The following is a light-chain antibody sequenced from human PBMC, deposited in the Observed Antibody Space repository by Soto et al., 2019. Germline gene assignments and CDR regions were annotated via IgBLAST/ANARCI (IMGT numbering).Light chain of an antibody. CDR3: QQHDSSPRT. J-gene: IGKJ1*01. CDR1: QSVSSNF. V-gene: IGKV3-20*01. Sequence: ENVLTQSPGTLSLSPGERATLSCRASQSVSSNFLAWYQQKPGQAPRLLIYGASNRATGIPDRFSGSGSGTDFTLTISRLEPEDFAVYYCQQHDSSPRTFGQGTKVEIK. CDR2: GAS.